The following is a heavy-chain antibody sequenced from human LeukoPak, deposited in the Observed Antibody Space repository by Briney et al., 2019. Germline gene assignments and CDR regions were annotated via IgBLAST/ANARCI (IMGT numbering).Heavy chain of an antibody. J-gene: IGHJ6*02. CDR3: AKAHGNGYYDFWSGYYPLYGMDV. CDR1: GFTFSSYA. V-gene: IGHV3-23*01. Sequence: GGSLRLSCAASGFTFSSYAMSWVRQAPGKGLEWVSAISGSGGSTYYADSVKGRFTISRDNSKNTLYLQMNSLRAEDTAVYYCAKAHGNGYYDFWSGYYPLYGMDVWGQGTTVTVSS. D-gene: IGHD3-3*01. CDR2: ISGSGGST.